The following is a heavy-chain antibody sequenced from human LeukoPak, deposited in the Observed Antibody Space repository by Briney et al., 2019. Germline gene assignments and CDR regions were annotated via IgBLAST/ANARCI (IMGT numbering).Heavy chain of an antibody. CDR2: VYHSGSI. Sequence: PSETLSLTCTVSGYSISSGYYWGWIRQPPGQGLEWVGSVYHSGSIYYNPSLKSRVIMSVDTSKNQFSLKLSSLTAADTAIYYCAREIYYDSSAYDYWGQGTLVTVSS. D-gene: IGHD3-22*01. CDR1: GYSISSGYY. CDR3: AREIYYDSSAYDY. V-gene: IGHV4-38-2*02. J-gene: IGHJ4*02.